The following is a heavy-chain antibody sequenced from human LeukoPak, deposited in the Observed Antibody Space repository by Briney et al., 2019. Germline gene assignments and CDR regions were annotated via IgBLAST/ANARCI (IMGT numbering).Heavy chain of an antibody. V-gene: IGHV3-30*04. Sequence: GGSLRLSCAASGFTFSSYAMHWVRQAPGKGLEGVAVISYDGSNKYYADSVKGRFTISRDNSKNPLYLQMNSLRAEDTAVYYCAREEYYFDYWGQGTLVTVSS. J-gene: IGHJ4*02. D-gene: IGHD2/OR15-2a*01. CDR1: GFTFSSYA. CDR2: ISYDGSNK. CDR3: AREEYYFDY.